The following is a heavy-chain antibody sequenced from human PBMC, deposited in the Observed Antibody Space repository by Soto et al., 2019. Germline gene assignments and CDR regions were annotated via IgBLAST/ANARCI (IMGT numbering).Heavy chain of an antibody. CDR1: GFTLSSYA. Sequence: QVQLVESGGGVVQPGRSLRLSCAASGFTLSSYAMYWVRQAPGKGLEWAAVISYDERNKYYADSVKGRFTISRDNSKNTLYLQTNSLRAEDTAVYYCAREGDSSGYNNWFDPWGQGTLVTVSS. CDR2: ISYDERNK. V-gene: IGHV3-30*04. CDR3: AREGDSSGYNNWFDP. D-gene: IGHD3-22*01. J-gene: IGHJ5*02.